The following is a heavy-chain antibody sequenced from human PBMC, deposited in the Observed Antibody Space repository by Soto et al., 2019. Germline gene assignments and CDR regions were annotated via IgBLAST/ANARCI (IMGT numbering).Heavy chain of an antibody. J-gene: IGHJ4*02. V-gene: IGHV3-9*01. Sequence: EVHLVESGGGLVQPGRSLRLSCAASGFTFDDYAMHWVRQAPGRGLEWVSGLTWNSDIIVYADSVKGRFTISRDNAKNSLYLQMNSLRPDDTAFYYCAKGVVPATIRVEHYFDYWGRGTLVTVSS. CDR2: LTWNSDII. CDR3: AKGVVPATIRVEHYFDY. CDR1: GFTFDDYA. D-gene: IGHD2-2*02.